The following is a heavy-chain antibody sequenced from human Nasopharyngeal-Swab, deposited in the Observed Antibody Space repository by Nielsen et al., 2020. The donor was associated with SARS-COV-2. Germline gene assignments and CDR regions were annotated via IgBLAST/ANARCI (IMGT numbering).Heavy chain of an antibody. V-gene: IGHV3-23*01. Sequence: GESLKISCEASGFTFSDYAMSWVRQAPGKGLEWVSGISGSGGGTYYADSVKGRFTISRDNSKNTLYLQMSRLRPDDTAIYYCAKDPEAIVAPRFGFDYWGQGTLVTVSS. CDR2: ISGSGGGT. CDR1: GFTFSDYA. D-gene: IGHD2-21*01. CDR3: AKDPEAIVAPRFGFDY. J-gene: IGHJ4*02.